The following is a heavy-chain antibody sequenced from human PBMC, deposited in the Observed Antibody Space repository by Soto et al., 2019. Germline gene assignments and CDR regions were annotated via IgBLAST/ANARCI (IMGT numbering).Heavy chain of an antibody. CDR2: ISTDNGST. Sequence: QVQLVQSGGEVKKPGASVKVSCKASGYTFSNFGISWVRQAPGQGLEWMGWISTDNGSTKYAQNLQGRVTMTTDTTTSTAYMALRSLRSDDTAVYYCTRDAKYYVIMTGYFVNDYWGQGTLVTVSS. CDR3: TRDAKYYVIMTGYFVNDY. V-gene: IGHV1-18*01. D-gene: IGHD3-9*01. CDR1: GYTFSNFG. J-gene: IGHJ4*02.